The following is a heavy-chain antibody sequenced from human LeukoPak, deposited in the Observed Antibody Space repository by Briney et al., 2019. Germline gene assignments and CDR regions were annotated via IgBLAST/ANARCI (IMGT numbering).Heavy chain of an antibody. CDR3: EREHYGGNTNWFDP. J-gene: IGHJ5*02. D-gene: IGHD4-23*01. CDR1: GGSFSGYY. CDR2: INHSGST. V-gene: IGHV4-34*01. Sequence: SETLSLTFAVYGGSFSGYYWSWIRQPPGKGLEWIGEINHSGSTNYNPSLKSRVTISVDTSKNQFSLKLSSVTAADTAVYYCEREHYGGNTNWFDPWGQGTLVTVSS.